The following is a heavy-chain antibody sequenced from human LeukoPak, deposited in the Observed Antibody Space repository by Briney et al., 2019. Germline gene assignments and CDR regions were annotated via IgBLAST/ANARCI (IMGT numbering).Heavy chain of an antibody. J-gene: IGHJ6*02. CDR1: GYTFTSYD. D-gene: IGHD6-19*01. CDR3: ARGRGSGWSLYYYGMDV. Sequence: GASVKVSCKASGYTFTSYDINWVRQATGQGLEWMGWMNPNSGNTGYAQKFQGRVTMTRNTSISTAYMELSSLRSEDTAVYYCARGRGSGWSLYYYGMDVWGQGTTVTVSS. CDR2: MNPNSGNT. V-gene: IGHV1-8*01.